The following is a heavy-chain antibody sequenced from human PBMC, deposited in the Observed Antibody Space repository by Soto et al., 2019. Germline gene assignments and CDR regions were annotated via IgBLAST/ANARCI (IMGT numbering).Heavy chain of an antibody. CDR1: GGTFSSYA. Sequence: SVKVSCKASGGTFSSYAISWVRQAPGQGLEWMGGIIPIFGTANYAQKFQGRVTITADESTSTAYMELSSLRSEDTAVYYCAREAPFTIFGVTRDAFDIWGQGTMVTVSS. D-gene: IGHD3-3*01. V-gene: IGHV1-69*13. J-gene: IGHJ3*02. CDR3: AREAPFTIFGVTRDAFDI. CDR2: IIPIFGTA.